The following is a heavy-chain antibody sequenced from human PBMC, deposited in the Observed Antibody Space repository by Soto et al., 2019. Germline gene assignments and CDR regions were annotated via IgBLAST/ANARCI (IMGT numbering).Heavy chain of an antibody. J-gene: IGHJ6*02. V-gene: IGHV4-59*01. Sequence: LSLTCTVSGGSISSYYWSWIRQPPGKGLEWIGYIYYSGSTNYNPSLKSRVTISVDTSKNQFSLKLSSVTAADTAVYYCARDTATFGGYGMDVWGQGTTVTVSS. CDR1: GGSISSYY. CDR3: ARDTATFGGYGMDV. D-gene: IGHD3-16*01. CDR2: IYYSGST.